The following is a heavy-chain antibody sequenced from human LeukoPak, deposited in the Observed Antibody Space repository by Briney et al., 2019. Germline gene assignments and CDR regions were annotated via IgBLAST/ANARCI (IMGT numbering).Heavy chain of an antibody. CDR1: GGSFSGYY. CDR2: VNHSGST. CDR3: ARSTSANVLSTYYYDSSGYYFDY. Sequence: SETLSLTCAVYGGSFSGYYWSWIRQPPGKGLEWIGEVNHSGSTNYNPSLKSRVTISVDTSKNQFSLKLSSVTAADTAVYYCARSTSANVLSTYYYDSSGYYFDYWGQGTLVTVSS. V-gene: IGHV4-34*01. D-gene: IGHD3-22*01. J-gene: IGHJ4*02.